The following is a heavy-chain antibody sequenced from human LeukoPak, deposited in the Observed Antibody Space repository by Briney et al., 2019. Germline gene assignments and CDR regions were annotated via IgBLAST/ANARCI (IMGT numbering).Heavy chain of an antibody. CDR2: ISGSGGST. V-gene: IGHV3-23*01. CDR3: AKDHGSGSPGYYYYDMDV. CDR1: GFTFSSYA. D-gene: IGHD3-10*01. J-gene: IGHJ6*04. Sequence: PGGSLRLSCAASGFTFSSYAMSWVRQAPGKGLEWVSAISGSGGSTYYADSVKGRFTIYRDNFKNTLYLQMNSLRAEDTAVYYCAKDHGSGSPGYYYYDMDVWGKGTTVTVSS.